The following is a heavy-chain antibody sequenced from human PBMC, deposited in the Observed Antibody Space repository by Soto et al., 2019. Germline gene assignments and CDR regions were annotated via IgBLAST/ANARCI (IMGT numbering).Heavy chain of an antibody. CDR2: SYYSGST. Sequence: SETLSLTCTVSGGSISSSSYCWGWLRQPPGKGLEGIGSSYYSGSTYYNPSPKSRVPISLDTSNNQFSLNLSSVTAADTAVYSCARHDLSAPNYGWYFDYWGQGTLVTVSS. V-gene: IGHV4-39*01. J-gene: IGHJ4*02. CDR3: ARHDLSAPNYGWYFDY. D-gene: IGHD4-17*01. CDR1: GGSISSSSYC.